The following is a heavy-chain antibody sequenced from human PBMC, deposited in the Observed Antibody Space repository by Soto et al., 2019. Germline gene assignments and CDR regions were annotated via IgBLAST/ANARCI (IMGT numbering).Heavy chain of an antibody. Sequence: GGSLRLSCETSGFTFKMYWMHWVRQVPGQGPQWVARITDDGSTTYYAASVEGRFTISRDNAKNALYLQMTSLRPDDTAVYYCTRGPRPTSIGTGAFWGQGTLVTVSS. D-gene: IGHD3-10*01. CDR2: ITDDGSTT. J-gene: IGHJ4*02. V-gene: IGHV3-74*01. CDR3: TRGPRPTSIGTGAF. CDR1: GFTFKMYW.